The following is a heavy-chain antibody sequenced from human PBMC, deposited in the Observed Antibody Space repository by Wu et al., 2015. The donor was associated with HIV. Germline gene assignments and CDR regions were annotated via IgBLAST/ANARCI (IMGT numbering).Heavy chain of an antibody. CDR2: IIPIFGTA. Sequence: QVQLVQSGAEVKKPGSSVKVSCKASGGTFSSYAISWVRQAPGQGLEWMGRIIPIFGTANYAQKFQGRVTITADESTSTAYMELSSLRSEDTAVYYCASYYYGSGSYTYYYYYGMDVWGQGTNGHRLL. D-gene: IGHD3-10*01. V-gene: IGHV1-69*13. CDR1: GGTFSSYA. CDR3: ASYYYGSGSYTYYYYYGMDV. J-gene: IGHJ6*02.